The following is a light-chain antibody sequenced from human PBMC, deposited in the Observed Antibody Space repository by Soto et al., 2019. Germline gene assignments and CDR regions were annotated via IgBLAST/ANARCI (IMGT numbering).Light chain of an antibody. CDR1: QTISSW. Sequence: DIQMTQSPSTLSGSVGDRVTITCRASQTISSWLAWYQQKPGKAPKLLIYKASTLKSGVPSRFSGSGSGTEFALTISGLQLDDFAVYYCQQYNRYAVTFGQGTKVDI. CDR2: KAS. J-gene: IGKJ1*01. CDR3: QQYNRYAVT. V-gene: IGKV1-5*03.